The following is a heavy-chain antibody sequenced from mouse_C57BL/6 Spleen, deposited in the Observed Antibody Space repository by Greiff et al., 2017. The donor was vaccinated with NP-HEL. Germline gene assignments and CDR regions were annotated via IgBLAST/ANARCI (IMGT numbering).Heavy chain of an antibody. CDR3: ATGTYWYFDV. J-gene: IGHJ1*03. CDR2: ISSGSSTI. Sequence: EVKLQESGGGLVKPGGSLKLSCAASGFTFSDYGMHWVRQAPEKGLEWVAYISSGSSTIYYADTVKGRFTISRDNAKNTLFLQMTSLRSEDTAMYYCATGTYWYFDVWGTGTTVTVSS. V-gene: IGHV5-17*01. CDR1: GFTFSDYG. D-gene: IGHD4-1*01.